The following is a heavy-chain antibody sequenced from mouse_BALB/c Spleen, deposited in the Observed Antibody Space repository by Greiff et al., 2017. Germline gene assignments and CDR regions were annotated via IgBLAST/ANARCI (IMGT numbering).Heavy chain of an antibody. CDR3: ARYDGSSWFAY. CDR2: INPSSGYT. CDR1: GYTFTSYT. D-gene: IGHD2-3*01. V-gene: IGHV1-4*01. Sequence: VKLQESGAELARPGASVKMSCKASGYTFTSYTMHWVKQRPGQGLEWIGYINPSSGYTNYNQKFKDKATLTADKSSSTAYMQLSSLTSEDSAVYYCARYDGSSWFAYWGQGTLVTVSA. J-gene: IGHJ3*01.